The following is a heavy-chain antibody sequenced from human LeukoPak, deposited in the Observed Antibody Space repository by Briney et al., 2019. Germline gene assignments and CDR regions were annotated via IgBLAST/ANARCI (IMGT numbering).Heavy chain of an antibody. CDR1: GLTFSSYG. CDR3: AKGYYGSGSYSPNDY. V-gene: IGHV3-23*01. J-gene: IGHJ4*02. Sequence: GGTLRLSCAASGLTFSSYGMSWVRQAPGKGLEWVSAMSGSGGSTYYADSVKGRFTISRDNSKNTLYLQMNSLRAEDTAVYYCAKGYYGSGSYSPNDYWGQGTLVTVSS. D-gene: IGHD3-10*01. CDR2: MSGSGGST.